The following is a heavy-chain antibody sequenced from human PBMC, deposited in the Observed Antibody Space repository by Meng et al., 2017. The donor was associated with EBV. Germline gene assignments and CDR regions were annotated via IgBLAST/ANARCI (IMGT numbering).Heavy chain of an antibody. CDR2: FLPRLGAP. J-gene: IGHJ4*02. V-gene: IGHV1-69*01. Sequence: QVVLVQSADEVKQPGSSVKVYCTTSAGPFRHYAISWVRQAPGQGLEWLGGFLPRLGAPNYAQKFHGRVKITADESTSTHYMDLSSLRSEDTAIYYCASESGRGYTPDYWGQGTLVTVSS. CDR1: AGPFRHYA. CDR3: ASESGRGYTPDY. D-gene: IGHD3-10*01.